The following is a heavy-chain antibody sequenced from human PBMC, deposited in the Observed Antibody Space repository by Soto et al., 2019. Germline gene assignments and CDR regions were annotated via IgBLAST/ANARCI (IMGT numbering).Heavy chain of an antibody. D-gene: IGHD6-19*01. CDR3: TTQYSSGWYVAFDI. CDR1: GFTFSNAW. Sequence: EVQLVESGGGLVKPGGSLRLSCAASGFTFSNAWMSWVRQAPGKGLEWVGRIKSKTDGGTTDYAAPVKGRFTISRDDSKNTLYLQMNSLKTEDTAVYYCTTQYSSGWYVAFDIRGQGTMVTVSS. V-gene: IGHV3-15*01. CDR2: IKSKTDGGTT. J-gene: IGHJ3*02.